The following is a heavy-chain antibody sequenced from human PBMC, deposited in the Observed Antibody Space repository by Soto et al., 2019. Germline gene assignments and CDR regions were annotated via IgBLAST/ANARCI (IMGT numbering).Heavy chain of an antibody. J-gene: IGHJ5*02. CDR1: GGTFSSYA. D-gene: IGHD3-16*02. CDR2: LIPIYGAA. V-gene: IGHV1-69*12. Sequence: QVQLVQSGAEVKKPGSSVKVSCKASGGTFSSYAISWVRQAPGQGLEWMGGLIPIYGAANYAQKFQGRVTITAAESTTTAYMELGNLRSEDTAVYYCAREYRPWPDEPANWFDPWGQGTLVTVSS. CDR3: AREYRPWPDEPANWFDP.